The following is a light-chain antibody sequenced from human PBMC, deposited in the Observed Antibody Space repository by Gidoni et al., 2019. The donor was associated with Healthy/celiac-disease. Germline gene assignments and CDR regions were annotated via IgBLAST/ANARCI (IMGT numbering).Light chain of an antibody. V-gene: IGLV7-46*01. J-gene: IGLJ2*01. CDR3: LLSYSVYVV. Sequence: QAVVTQEPSLTVSPGGTVTLTCGSSTGAVTSGPYPYWFQQKPGQAPRTLIYDTSNTHSWPPARFSGSLLGGKAALTLSGAQPEDEAEYYCLLSYSVYVVSGGGTKLTVL. CDR2: DTS. CDR1: TGAVTSGPY.